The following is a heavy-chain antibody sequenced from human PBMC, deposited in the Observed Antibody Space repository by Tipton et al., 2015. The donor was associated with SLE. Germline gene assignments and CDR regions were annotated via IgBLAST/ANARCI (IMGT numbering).Heavy chain of an antibody. D-gene: IGHD7-27*01. J-gene: IGHJ6*03. CDR3: AREQWGYYYMDV. CDR2: IYYSGST. CDR1: GGSISSYY. Sequence: LRLSCTVSGGSISSYYWSWIRQPPGKGLEWIGYIYYSGSTNYNPSLKSRVTISVDASKNQFSLKMTSVTAADTAVYYCAREQWGYYYMDVWGKGTTVTVSS. V-gene: IGHV4-59*12.